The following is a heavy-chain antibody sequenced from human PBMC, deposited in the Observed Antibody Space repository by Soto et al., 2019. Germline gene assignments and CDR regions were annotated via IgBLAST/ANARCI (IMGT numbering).Heavy chain of an antibody. D-gene: IGHD5-12*01. CDR1: GYSFTKYW. CDR3: VRMGFSGGGYLSYYYYGMDI. Sequence: EVQLVQSGAEVKEPGESLKISCKGSGYSFTKYWIGWVRQMPGKGLEWMAIIYPDESDTRYSPSFQGQVTISADKSISPAYLQWSSLKASDTAMYYCVRMGFSGGGYLSYYYYGMDIWGQGTTVTVSS. CDR2: IYPDESDT. J-gene: IGHJ6*02. V-gene: IGHV5-51*03.